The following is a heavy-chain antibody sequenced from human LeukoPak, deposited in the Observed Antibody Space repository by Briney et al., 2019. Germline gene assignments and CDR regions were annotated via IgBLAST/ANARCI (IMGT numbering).Heavy chain of an antibody. CDR3: ARDTGSSGWSFDY. Sequence: GASVKVSCKASGYTFTGYYMHWVRQAPGQGLEWMGWINPNSGGTNYAQKFQGRVTMTRDTSISTAYMELSRLRSDDTAVYYCARDTGSSGWSFDYWGQGTLVTVSS. CDR2: INPNSGGT. V-gene: IGHV1-2*02. J-gene: IGHJ4*02. CDR1: GYTFTGYY. D-gene: IGHD6-19*01.